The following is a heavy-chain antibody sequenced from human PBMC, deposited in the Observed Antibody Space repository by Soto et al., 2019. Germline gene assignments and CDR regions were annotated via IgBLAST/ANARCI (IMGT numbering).Heavy chain of an antibody. V-gene: IGHV4-30-2*01. D-gene: IGHD2-15*01. J-gene: IGHJ5*02. Sequence: KPSETLSLTCAVSGGSISSTTHYSWGWIRQPPGQGLEWIGYIYDTGNTYYNPSLKSRVTISLDRSQNQFDLKMKSVTAADTAVYYCVRGSSGVWNYFDPWGQGIPVTVSS. CDR3: VRGSSGVWNYFDP. CDR1: GGSISSTTHYS. CDR2: IYDTGNT.